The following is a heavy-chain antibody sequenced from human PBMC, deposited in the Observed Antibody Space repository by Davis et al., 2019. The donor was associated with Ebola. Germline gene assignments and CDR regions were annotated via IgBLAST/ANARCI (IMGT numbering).Heavy chain of an antibody. V-gene: IGHV3-66*01. CDR3: ARDLYGADDK. CDR2: IYDQST. Sequence: GESLKISCTASGFTVSSNHMSWVRQAPGKGLEWVSVIYDQSTAYADAVRGRFIISRDKSKNTLYLQMNSLRAEDTALYYCARDLYGADDKWGQGTLVTVSS. D-gene: IGHD4-17*01. J-gene: IGHJ4*02. CDR1: GFTVSSNH.